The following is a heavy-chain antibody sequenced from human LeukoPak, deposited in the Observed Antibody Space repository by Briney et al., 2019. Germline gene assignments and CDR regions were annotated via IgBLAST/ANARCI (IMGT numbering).Heavy chain of an antibody. J-gene: IGHJ4*02. CDR1: GFTFSSFE. Sequence: PGGSLRLSCAASGFTFSSFEMNWVRQPPGKGLEWVSYISESGSIRHYADSVKGRFTISRDNAKNSLSLQMNSLRAEDTAVYYCAKRSAYYFFDYWGQGTLVTVSS. CDR2: ISESGSIR. V-gene: IGHV3-48*03. CDR3: AKRSAYYFFDY. D-gene: IGHD3-22*01.